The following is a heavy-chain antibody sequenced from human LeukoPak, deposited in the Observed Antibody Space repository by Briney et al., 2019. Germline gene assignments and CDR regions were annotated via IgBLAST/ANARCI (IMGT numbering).Heavy chain of an antibody. D-gene: IGHD3-10*01. CDR3: AKAGTMVRGVTNYFDY. CDR2: ISSSSSYI. CDR1: GFTFSSYS. V-gene: IGHV3-21*04. J-gene: IGHJ4*02. Sequence: PGGSLRLSCAASGFTFSSYSMNWVRQAPGKGLEWVSSISSSSSYIYYAGSVKGRFTISRDNAKNSLYLQMNSLRAEDTAVYYCAKAGTMVRGVTNYFDYWGQGTLVTVSS.